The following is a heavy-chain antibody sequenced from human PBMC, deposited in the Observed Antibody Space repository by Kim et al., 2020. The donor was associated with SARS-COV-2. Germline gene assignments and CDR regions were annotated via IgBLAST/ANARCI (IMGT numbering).Heavy chain of an antibody. J-gene: IGHJ4*02. CDR3: ARDGGWNFDS. Sequence: GGSLRLSCAASGFTFSSHWMIWARQAPGKGLEWVANINSDGSAKFYVGSVKGRFTISRDNAKNSLSLQMNGLRDEDTAVYYCARDGGWNFDSWGQGTLVTVSS. CDR2: INSDGSAK. CDR1: GFTFSSHW. D-gene: IGHD6-19*01. V-gene: IGHV3-7*03.